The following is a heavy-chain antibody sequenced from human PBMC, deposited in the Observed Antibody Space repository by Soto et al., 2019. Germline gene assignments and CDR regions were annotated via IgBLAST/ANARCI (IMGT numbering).Heavy chain of an antibody. CDR3: ARWGGNDKWYFDL. D-gene: IGHD1-1*01. Sequence: ESGGGLVQPGASLRLSCASSGFTLSSYAMSWVRQAPGKGLEWVSTIGTVGDTYYADSVKGRFTISRESGKNSLYLQMNSLRAGDTAVYYCARWGGNDKWYFDLWGRGTLVTVSS. CDR2: IGTVGDT. CDR1: GFTLSSYA. J-gene: IGHJ2*01. V-gene: IGHV3-13*01.